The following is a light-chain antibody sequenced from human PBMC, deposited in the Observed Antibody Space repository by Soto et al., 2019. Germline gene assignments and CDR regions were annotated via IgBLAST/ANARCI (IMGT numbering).Light chain of an antibody. CDR3: ETWDINTHVV. CDR2: LETSGSH. CDR1: SGHTTYI. Sequence: QSVLTQSSSASASLGSSVKLTCTLSSGHTTYIIAWHQQQPGKAPRYLMKLETSGSHNKGSGVPDRFSGSSSGADRYLTISNLQFEDEADYYCETWDINTHVVFGGGTKVTVL. V-gene: IGLV4-60*02. J-gene: IGLJ2*01.